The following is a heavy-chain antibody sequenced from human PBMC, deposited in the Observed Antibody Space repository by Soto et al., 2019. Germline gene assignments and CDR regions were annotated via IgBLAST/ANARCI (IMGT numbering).Heavy chain of an antibody. V-gene: IGHV1-69*02. CDR2: IIPMLGMS. J-gene: IGHJ5*01. CDR3: ARSNGSGIRAFDS. Sequence: QVHLVQSGAEVKKPGSSVKVSCKASGDTFDSYTINWVRQAPGQRLEWMGRIIPMLGMSNYALKFQGRVTTTADKATTTVYTHLRSLRSDATAVYFCARSNGSGIRAFDSLAQGTLVTVS. D-gene: IGHD3-10*01. CDR1: GDTFDSYT.